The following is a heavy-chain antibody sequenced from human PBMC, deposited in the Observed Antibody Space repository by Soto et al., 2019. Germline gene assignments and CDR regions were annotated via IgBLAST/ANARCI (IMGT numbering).Heavy chain of an antibody. D-gene: IGHD3-3*01. CDR1: GFTFSSYE. V-gene: IGHV3-48*03. CDR3: ARDLLHYDFWSGYSAYFYYGMDV. J-gene: IGHJ6*02. CDR2: ISDSGGTV. Sequence: GGSLRLSCAASGFTFSSYEMNWIRQAPGQGLEWVSYISDSGGTVYYADSVKGRFTVSRDNAQNSVYLQMNSLRTEDTAVYYCARDLLHYDFWSGYSAYFYYGMDVWGPGTTVTVSS.